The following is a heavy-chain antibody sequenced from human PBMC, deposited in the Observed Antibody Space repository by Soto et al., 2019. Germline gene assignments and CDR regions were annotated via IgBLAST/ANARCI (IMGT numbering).Heavy chain of an antibody. Sequence: ASVKVSCKASGYTFTSYGISWVRQAPGQGLEWMGWISAYNGNTNYAQKLQGRVSMTTDTSTSTAYMELRSLRSDDTAVYYCASSIAAAASLDPWGQGTLVTVSS. CDR3: ASSIAAAASLDP. J-gene: IGHJ5*02. CDR2: ISAYNGNT. D-gene: IGHD6-13*01. CDR1: GYTFTSYG. V-gene: IGHV1-18*04.